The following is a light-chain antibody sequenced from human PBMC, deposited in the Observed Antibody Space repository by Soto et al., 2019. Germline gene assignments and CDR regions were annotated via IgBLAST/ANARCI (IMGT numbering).Light chain of an antibody. CDR3: AVWDDSLNGVV. CDR2: SDN. J-gene: IGLJ2*01. CDR1: SSNIGSNT. V-gene: IGLV1-44*01. Sequence: QPVLTQPPSASVTPGQRVTISCSGSSSNIGSNTVNWYQQLPGTAPKLLIYSDNQRPSGVPDRFSGSKAGSSASLAISGLQSEDEADYYCAVWDDSLNGVVFGGGTKVTVL.